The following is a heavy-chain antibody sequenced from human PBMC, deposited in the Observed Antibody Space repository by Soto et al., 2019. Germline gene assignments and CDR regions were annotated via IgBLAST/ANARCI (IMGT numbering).Heavy chain of an antibody. Sequence: PSETLSLTCTISGGSISGYYWSWIRQPPGKGLEWIGYIYYSGSTNYSPSLKSRVTISVDTSKNQFSLKLSSVTAADTAVYYCASLAAAGPTDYYYYYMDVWGKGTTVTVSS. J-gene: IGHJ6*03. CDR1: GGSISGYY. CDR3: ASLAAAGPTDYYYYYMDV. CDR2: IYYSGST. V-gene: IGHV4-59*08. D-gene: IGHD6-13*01.